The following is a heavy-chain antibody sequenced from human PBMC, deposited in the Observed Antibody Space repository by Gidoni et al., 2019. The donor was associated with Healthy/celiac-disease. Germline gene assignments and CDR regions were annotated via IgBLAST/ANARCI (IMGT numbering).Heavy chain of an antibody. V-gene: IGHV4-59*08. D-gene: IGHD6-6*01. Sequence: QVQLQESGPGLVKPSETLSLTCTVPGGSISSYYWSWIRQPPGKGLEWIGYIYYSGSTKYNPSLKRRVTISVETSKNQFSLKLSSVTAADTAVYYCARQSSIAARPFDYWGQGTLVTVSS. J-gene: IGHJ4*02. CDR3: ARQSSIAARPFDY. CDR1: GGSISSYY. CDR2: IYYSGST.